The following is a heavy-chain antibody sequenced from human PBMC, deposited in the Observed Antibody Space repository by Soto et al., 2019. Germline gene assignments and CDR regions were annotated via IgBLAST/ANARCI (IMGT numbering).Heavy chain of an antibody. CDR1: GFTFDDYT. D-gene: IGHD6-13*01. CDR2: ISWDGGST. Sequence: PWGSLRLSCAASGFTFDDYTMHWVRQAPGKGLEWVSLISWDGGSTYYADSVKGRFTISRDNSKNSLYLQMNSLRTEDTALSYCAKEAAAGIDYWGQGTLVTVSS. V-gene: IGHV3-43*01. CDR3: AKEAAAGIDY. J-gene: IGHJ4*02.